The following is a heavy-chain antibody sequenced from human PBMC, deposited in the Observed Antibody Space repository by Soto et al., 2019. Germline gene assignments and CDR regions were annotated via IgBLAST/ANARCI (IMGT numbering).Heavy chain of an antibody. J-gene: IGHJ4*02. V-gene: IGHV3-23*01. CDR1: GFTFSSYA. D-gene: IGHD6-19*01. CDR3: AKDPGSSGWYSVSYYFDY. Sequence: GGSLRLSCAASGFTFSSYAMSWVRQAPGKGLEWVSAISGSGGSTYYADSVKGRFTISRDNSKNTLYLQMNSLRAEDTAVYYCAKDPGSSGWYSVSYYFDYWGQGTLVTVSS. CDR2: ISGSGGST.